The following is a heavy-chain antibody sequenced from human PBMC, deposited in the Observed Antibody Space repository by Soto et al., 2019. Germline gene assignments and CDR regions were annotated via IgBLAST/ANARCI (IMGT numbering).Heavy chain of an antibody. CDR3: AREHIGYYYDSSGYPRALRHLDY. CDR2: IYYRGST. D-gene: IGHD3-22*01. CDR1: GGSIRKGGYY. V-gene: IGHV4-31*03. J-gene: IGHJ4*02. Sequence: PSQPLSLSCTISGGSIRKGGYYWSWNRRDRGKALGWVGYIYYRGSTYYNQSLKSRVTISVDTSKNQFSLKLSSVTAADTAVYYCAREHIGYYYDSSGYPRALRHLDYWGQATLVT.